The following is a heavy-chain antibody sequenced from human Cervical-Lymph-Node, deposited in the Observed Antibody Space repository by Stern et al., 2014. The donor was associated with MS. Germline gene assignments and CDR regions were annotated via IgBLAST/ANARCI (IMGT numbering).Heavy chain of an antibody. CDR1: GFTFSTYA. Sequence: QVQLGQSGGGVVQPGRSLRLSCAASGFTFSTYAMQWVRQAPGKGLEWVAVIYHDGGNKYYADSVKGRFTISRDNSKNTLYLQVNNLRAEDTAVYYCAREGRNYDDKGDYKRGYLQHWGQGTLVIVSS. CDR3: AREGRNYDDKGDYKRGYLQH. J-gene: IGHJ1*01. D-gene: IGHD3-22*01. V-gene: IGHV3-30-3*01. CDR2: IYHDGGNK.